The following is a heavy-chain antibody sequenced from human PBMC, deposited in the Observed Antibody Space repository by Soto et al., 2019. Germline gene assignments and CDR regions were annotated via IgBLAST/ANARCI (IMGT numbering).Heavy chain of an antibody. V-gene: IGHV3-23*01. CDR1: GFTVSSYA. D-gene: IGHD6-13*01. CDR2: ISGSGGST. J-gene: IGHJ4*02. CDR3: AKLLEDGYSSSWYFDY. Sequence: GGSLRLSCAASGFTVSSYAMSWVRQAPGKGLEWVSAISGSGGSTYYADSVKGRFTISRDNSKNTLYLQMNSLRAEDTAVYYCAKLLEDGYSSSWYFDYWGQGTLVTVSS.